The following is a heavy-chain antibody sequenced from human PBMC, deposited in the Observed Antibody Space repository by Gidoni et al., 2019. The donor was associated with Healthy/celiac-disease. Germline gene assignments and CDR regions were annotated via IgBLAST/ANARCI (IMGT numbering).Heavy chain of an antibody. V-gene: IGHV3-21*01. J-gene: IGHJ2*01. CDR3: ARHLNSSWSTDPSDWYFDL. Sequence: ELQLVVSGGGLVKPGGSLRLSCAASGFTFSSYRMTGVPRAPGKGLEWCSSISSSSSYIYYADSVKGRFTISRDNAKNSLYLQMNSLRAEDTAVYYCARHLNSSWSTDPSDWYFDLWGRGTLVTVSS. D-gene: IGHD6-13*01. CDR2: ISSSSSYI. CDR1: GFTFSSYR.